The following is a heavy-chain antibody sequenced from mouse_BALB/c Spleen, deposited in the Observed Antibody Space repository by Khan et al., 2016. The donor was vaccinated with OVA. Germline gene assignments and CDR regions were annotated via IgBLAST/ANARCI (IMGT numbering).Heavy chain of an antibody. D-gene: IGHD2-3*01. CDR1: GYTFTDYA. Sequence: QVQLKQSGPELVRPGVSVKISCKGSGYTFTDYAMYWVKQSHAESLEWIGLISTYSGNTNYNQKFKGKATMTVDKSSTTAYMDLARLTSEDSAIYYCARPAYDGYYDYWGQGTTLTVSS. CDR2: ISTYSGNT. CDR3: ARPAYDGYYDY. V-gene: IGHV1S137*01. J-gene: IGHJ2*01.